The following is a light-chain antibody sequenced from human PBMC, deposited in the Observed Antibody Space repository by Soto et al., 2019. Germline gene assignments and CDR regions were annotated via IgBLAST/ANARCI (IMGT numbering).Light chain of an antibody. J-gene: IGLJ2*01. CDR1: SSDVGGYNY. V-gene: IGLV2-11*01. CDR3: CSYAGSYTLV. Sequence: QSALTQPRSVSGSPGQSVTISCTGTSSDVGGYNYVSWYQQHPGKAPKLIIYDVNKRPSGVPDRFSGSKSGNTASLTISGLQAEDETDYYCCSYAGSYTLVFGGGTKVTV. CDR2: DVN.